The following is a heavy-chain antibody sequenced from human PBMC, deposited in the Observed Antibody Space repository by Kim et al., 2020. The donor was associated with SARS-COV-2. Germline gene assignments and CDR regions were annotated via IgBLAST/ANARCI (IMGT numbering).Heavy chain of an antibody. J-gene: IGHJ5*02. V-gene: IGHV3-23*01. Sequence: YADSVRGRFTISRDNSKNTLYLQMNSLRAEDTAVYYCAKALDPPHNWFDPWGQGTLVTVSS. D-gene: IGHD3-9*01. CDR3: AKALDPPHNWFDP.